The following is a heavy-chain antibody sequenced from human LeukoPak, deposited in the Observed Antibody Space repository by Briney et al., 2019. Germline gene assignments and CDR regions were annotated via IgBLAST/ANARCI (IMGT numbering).Heavy chain of an antibody. Sequence: GASVKVSCKAFGYTFTGYWMHWVRQAPGQGPEWMGVISPSGGSTIYAQKFQGRVTMTRDMSTSTVYMELSSLRSEDTAVYYCARDGDYYDSSGYTDYWGQGTLVTVSS. J-gene: IGHJ4*02. CDR2: ISPSGGST. CDR3: ARDGDYYDSSGYTDY. D-gene: IGHD3-22*01. V-gene: IGHV1-46*01. CDR1: GYTFTGYW.